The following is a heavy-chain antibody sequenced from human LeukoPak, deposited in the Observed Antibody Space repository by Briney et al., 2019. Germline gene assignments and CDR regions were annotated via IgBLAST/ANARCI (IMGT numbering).Heavy chain of an antibody. D-gene: IGHD3-22*01. J-gene: IGHJ3*02. CDR1: GFTFGDYA. Sequence: GRSLRLSCTASGFTFGDYAMSWVRQAPGKGLEWVGFIRSKAYGGTTEYAESVKGRFTISRDDSKSIAYLQMNSLKTEDTAVYYCTRAIKRQSTMIVVVIGEEDAFDIWGQGTMVTVSS. V-gene: IGHV3-49*04. CDR3: TRAIKRQSTMIVVVIGEEDAFDI. CDR2: IRSKAYGGTT.